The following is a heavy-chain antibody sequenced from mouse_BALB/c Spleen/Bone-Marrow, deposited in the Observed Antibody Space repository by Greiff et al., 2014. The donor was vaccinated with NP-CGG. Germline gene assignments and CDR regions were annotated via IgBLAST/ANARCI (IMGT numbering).Heavy chain of an antibody. Sequence: VKLQESGAELVRPGASVKLSCKASGYTFTSYWINWVKQRPGQGLEWIGNIYPSDSYTNYNQKFKDKSTLTVDKSISTAYMQLSSPTSEVSAVYSCTRLCGSTYVAYGLDYWGQGTSLTVSS. CDR3: TRLCGSTYVAYGLDY. J-gene: IGHJ4*01. CDR2: IYPSDSYT. D-gene: IGHD1-1*01. CDR1: GYTFTSYW. V-gene: IGHV1-69*01.